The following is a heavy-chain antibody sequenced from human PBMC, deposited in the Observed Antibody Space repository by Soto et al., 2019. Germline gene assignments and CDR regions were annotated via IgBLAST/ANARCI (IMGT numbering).Heavy chain of an antibody. V-gene: IGHV4-4*02. Sequence: SETLSLTCVVSGGSVSAEYWWSWVRQPPGKGLEWIGEIYHGGSTNYNPSLKSRVTISMDKSDNQFSLKLNSVTAADTGVYYCARNPFDYWGQGAQVTVSS. CDR2: IYHGGST. CDR1: GGSVSAEYW. J-gene: IGHJ4*02. CDR3: ARNPFDY.